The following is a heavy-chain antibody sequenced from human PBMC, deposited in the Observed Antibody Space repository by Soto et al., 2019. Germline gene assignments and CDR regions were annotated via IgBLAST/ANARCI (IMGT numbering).Heavy chain of an antibody. J-gene: IGHJ4*02. V-gene: IGHV3-30*18. CDR2: ISYDGSNK. D-gene: IGHD6-19*01. CDR1: GFTFSSYG. CDR3: AKGRRYSSGKGYFDY. Sequence: GGSLRLSCAASGFTFSSYGMHWVRQAPGKGLEWVAVISYDGSNKYYADSVKGRFTISRDNSKNTLYLQMNSLRAEDTAVYYCAKGRRYSSGKGYFDYWGQGTLVTVSS.